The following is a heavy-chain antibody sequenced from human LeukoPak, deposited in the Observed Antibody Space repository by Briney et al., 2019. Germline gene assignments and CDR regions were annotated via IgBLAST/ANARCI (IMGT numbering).Heavy chain of an antibody. V-gene: IGHV3-30*04. D-gene: IGHD2-15*01. Sequence: PGGSLRLSCAASGFTFSSYAMHWVRQAPGKGLEWVAVISYDGSNKYYADSVKGRFTISRDNSKNTLYLQMNSLRAEDTAVHYCARDVLGYCSGGSCYYYGMDVWGQGTTVTVSS. CDR1: GFTFSSYA. J-gene: IGHJ6*02. CDR3: ARDVLGYCSGGSCYYYGMDV. CDR2: ISYDGSNK.